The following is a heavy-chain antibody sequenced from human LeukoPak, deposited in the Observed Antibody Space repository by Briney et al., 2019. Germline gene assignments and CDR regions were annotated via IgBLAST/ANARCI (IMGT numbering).Heavy chain of an antibody. CDR2: INPLTGST. D-gene: IGHD3-22*01. CDR1: GYTFTDYY. V-gene: IGHV1-2*02. J-gene: IGHJ4*02. Sequence: ASVKVSCKASGYTFTDYYIHWVRQAPGQGLEWVGWINPLTGSTGYAQKFQGRVTMTRDTSISTTYMELARLRSDDTAVYFCARDPLAYYAGSGYAGTHFDYWGQGVLVTVSS. CDR3: ARDPLAYYAGSGYAGTHFDY.